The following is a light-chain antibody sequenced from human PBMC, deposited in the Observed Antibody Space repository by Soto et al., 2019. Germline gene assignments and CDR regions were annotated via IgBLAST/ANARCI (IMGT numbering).Light chain of an antibody. J-gene: IGLJ2*01. CDR2: EGS. Sequence: QSVLTKPASVSGSPGQSITISCTGTSSDVGSYNLVSWYQQHPGKAPKLMIYEGSKRPSGVSNRFSGSKSGNTASLTISGLQAEDEADYYCCSYAGSSTFEVFGGGTQLTVL. CDR3: CSYAGSSTFEV. V-gene: IGLV2-23*03. CDR1: SSDVGSYNL.